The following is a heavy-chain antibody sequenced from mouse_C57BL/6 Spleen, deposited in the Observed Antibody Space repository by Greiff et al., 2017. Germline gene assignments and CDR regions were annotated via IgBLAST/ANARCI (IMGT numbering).Heavy chain of an antibody. V-gene: IGHV5-4*01. Sequence: DVHLVESGGGLVKPGGSLKLSCAASGFTFSSYAMSWVRQTPEKRLEWVATISDGGSYTYYPDNVKGRFTISRDNAKNNLYLQMSHLKSEDTAMYYCARGGYSNPYAMDYWGQGTSVTVSS. J-gene: IGHJ4*01. CDR1: GFTFSSYA. CDR2: ISDGGSYT. D-gene: IGHD2-5*01. CDR3: ARGGYSNPYAMDY.